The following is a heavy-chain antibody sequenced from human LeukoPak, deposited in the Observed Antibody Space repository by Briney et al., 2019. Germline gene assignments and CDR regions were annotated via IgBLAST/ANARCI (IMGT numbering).Heavy chain of an antibody. CDR1: GGSITSYY. CDR2: IYTSGST. V-gene: IGHV4-4*09. Sequence: SETLSLTCTVSGGSITSYYWSWIRQPPGKGLEWNGYIYTSGSTNYNPSLKSRVTISVDTSKNQFSLKLSSVTAADTAVYYCAREARSGSYSFDYWGQGTLVTVSS. CDR3: AREARSGSYSFDY. D-gene: IGHD1-26*01. J-gene: IGHJ4*02.